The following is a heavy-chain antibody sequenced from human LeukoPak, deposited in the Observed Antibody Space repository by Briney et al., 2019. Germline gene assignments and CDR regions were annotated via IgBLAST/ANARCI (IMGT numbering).Heavy chain of an antibody. Sequence: GGSLRLSCAASGFTFSSYSMNWVRQAPGKGLEWVSSISSSSCYIYYADSVKGRFTISRDNAKNSLYLQMNSLRAEDTAVYYCARWGDYYYGSGSYYPLDYWGQGTLVTVSS. CDR3: ARWGDYYYGSGSYYPLDY. D-gene: IGHD3-10*01. CDR1: GFTFSSYS. CDR2: ISSSSCYI. J-gene: IGHJ4*02. V-gene: IGHV3-21*01.